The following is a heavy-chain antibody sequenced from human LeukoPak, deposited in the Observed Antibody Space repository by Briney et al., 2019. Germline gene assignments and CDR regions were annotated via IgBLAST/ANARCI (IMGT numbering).Heavy chain of an antibody. CDR2: IRYDGSNK. V-gene: IGHV3-30*02. D-gene: IGHD1-26*01. CDR1: GFTFSSYG. J-gene: IGHJ4*02. CDR3: AKDGGASLPV. Sequence: GGSLRLSCAASGFTFSSYGMHWVRQAPGKGLEWVAFIRYDGSNKYYADSVKGRFTISRDNSKNTLYLQMNSLRAEDTAVYYRAKDGGASLPVWGQGTLVTVSS.